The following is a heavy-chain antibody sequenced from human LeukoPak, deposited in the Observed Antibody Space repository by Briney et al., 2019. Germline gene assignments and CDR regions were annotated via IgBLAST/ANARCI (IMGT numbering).Heavy chain of an antibody. CDR2: INPNSGGT. D-gene: IGHD5-18*01. Sequence: SVRLSCKASGYTFTGYYMHWVRQAPGQGLEWMGWINPNSGGTNYAQKFQGRVTMTRDTSISTAYMELSRLRSDDTAVYYCARDTAMVTYWFDPWGQGTLVTVSS. V-gene: IGHV1-2*02. J-gene: IGHJ5*02. CDR3: ARDTAMVTYWFDP. CDR1: GYTFTGYY.